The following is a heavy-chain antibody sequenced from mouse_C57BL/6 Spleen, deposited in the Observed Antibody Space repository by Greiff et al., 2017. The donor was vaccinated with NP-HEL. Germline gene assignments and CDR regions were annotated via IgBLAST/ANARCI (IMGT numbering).Heavy chain of an antibody. CDR3: ARGNRLRAWFAY. CDR1: GFTFSSYA. V-gene: IGHV5-4*03. D-gene: IGHD3-2*02. J-gene: IGHJ3*01. CDR2: ISDGGSYT. Sequence: DVKLVESGGGLVKPGGSLKLSCAASGFTFSSYAMSWVRQTPEKRLEWVATISDGGSYTYYPDNVKGRFTISRDNAKNNLYLQMSHLKSEDTAMYYCARGNRLRAWFAYWGQGTLVTVSA.